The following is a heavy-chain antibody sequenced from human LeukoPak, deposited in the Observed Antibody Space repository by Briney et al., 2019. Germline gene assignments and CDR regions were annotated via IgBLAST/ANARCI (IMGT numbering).Heavy chain of an antibody. CDR1: GGSISSYY. Sequence: SETLSLTCTVSGGSISSYYWSWIRQPPGKGLEWIGYIYYSGSTNYNPSLKSRVTISVDTSKNQFSLKLSSVTAADTAVYYCARLPQYSYGLQYYFDYWGQGTLVTVSS. J-gene: IGHJ4*02. CDR2: IYYSGST. CDR3: ARLPQYSYGLQYYFDY. D-gene: IGHD5-18*01. V-gene: IGHV4-59*08.